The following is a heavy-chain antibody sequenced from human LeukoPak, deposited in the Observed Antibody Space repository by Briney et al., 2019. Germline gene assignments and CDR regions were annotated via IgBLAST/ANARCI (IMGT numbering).Heavy chain of an antibody. V-gene: IGHV1-69*06. CDR3: ARGHSTSYYYYFDH. J-gene: IGHJ4*02. D-gene: IGHD3-22*01. CDR1: GGTFSSYA. CDR2: IIPIFGTP. Sequence: SVKVSCKASGGTFSSYAISWVRQAPGQGLEWMGGIIPIFGTPNYAQEFQGRVTITADKTTTTAYMELSSLRSEDTAVYYCARGHSTSYYYYFDHWGQGTLVTVSS.